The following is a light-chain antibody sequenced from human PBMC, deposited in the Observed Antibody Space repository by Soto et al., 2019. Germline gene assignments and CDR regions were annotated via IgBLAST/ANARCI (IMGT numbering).Light chain of an antibody. J-gene: IGLJ1*01. CDR1: RSNIGAGYD. V-gene: IGLV1-40*01. CDR3: QSYDDSLSASGV. Sequence: QSVLTQPPSVSGAPGQTVTISCTGSRSNIGAGYDIHWYQFLPGTAPKLLLYSFNKRPSGIPDRFSGSKSGTSASLAITGLQPEDEADYYCQSYDDSLSASGVFGNGTKVTVL. CDR2: SFN.